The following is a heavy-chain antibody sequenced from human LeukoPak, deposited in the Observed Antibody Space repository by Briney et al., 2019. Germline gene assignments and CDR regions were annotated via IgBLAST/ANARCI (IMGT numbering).Heavy chain of an antibody. D-gene: IGHD3-16*01. V-gene: IGHV4-30-2*01. CDR1: GGSISSGGYY. J-gene: IGHJ4*02. Sequence: SETLSLTCTVSGGSISSGGYYWNWIRQPPGKGLEWIGYIFHSGSTYYNPSLKSRVTISVDRSKNQFSLKLNSVTAADTAVYYCARDLEGAVLDYWGQGTLVTVSS. CDR3: ARDLEGAVLDY. CDR2: IFHSGST.